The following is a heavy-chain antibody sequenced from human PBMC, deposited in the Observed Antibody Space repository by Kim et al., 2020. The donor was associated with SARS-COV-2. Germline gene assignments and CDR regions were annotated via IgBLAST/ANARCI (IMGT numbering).Heavy chain of an antibody. Sequence: GGSLRLSCAASGFTFSNAWMSWVRQAPGKGLEWVGCIKSKSGGGKKDYAAPVKGRFSMSRDDSKNTLYLQMNSLKTEDTAVYYCTKDIGDTWYSYKDEYWRQGTLVTLSS. CDR2: IKSKSGGGKK. D-gene: IGHD6-13*01. CDR3: TKDIGDTWYSYKDEY. CDR1: GFTFSNAW. V-gene: IGHV3-15*01. J-gene: IGHJ4*02.